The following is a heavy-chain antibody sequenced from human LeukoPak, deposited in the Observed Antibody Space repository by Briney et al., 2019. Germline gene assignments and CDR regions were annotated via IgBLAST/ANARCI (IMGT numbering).Heavy chain of an antibody. V-gene: IGHV3-23*01. CDR3: AKAPSPHSSYGDDAPDY. J-gene: IGHJ4*02. CDR1: GFTFSSYA. Sequence: PGGSLRLSCAAPGFTFSSYAMSWVRQAPGKGLEWVSAISGSGGSTYYADSVKGRFTISRDNSKNTLYLQMNSLRAEDTAVYYCAKAPSPHSSYGDDAPDYWGQGTLVTVSS. CDR2: ISGSGGST. D-gene: IGHD4-17*01.